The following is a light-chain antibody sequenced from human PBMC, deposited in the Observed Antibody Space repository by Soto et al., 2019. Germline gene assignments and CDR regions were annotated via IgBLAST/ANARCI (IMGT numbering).Light chain of an antibody. J-gene: IGKJ5*01. V-gene: IGKV3-11*01. CDR1: QSIRSY. CDR2: DAS. Sequence: EIVLTQSPATLSLSPGDSATLSCRASQSIRSYLAWYQQKRGQAPRLLIYDASNRATGIPARFSGSGSGTDFSLTISSLEPEDFAVYYCQQRSSWPLTFGGGTRLEIK. CDR3: QQRSSWPLT.